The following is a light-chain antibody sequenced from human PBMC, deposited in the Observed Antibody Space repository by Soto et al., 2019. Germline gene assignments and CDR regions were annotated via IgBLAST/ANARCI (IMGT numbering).Light chain of an antibody. Sequence: DIKMTQSPATLSASIGDRATLTCRASQSISSNLDWYQQKPGKAPKLLIYAASSRHSGVPARFSGSGSGTDFTLTISSLQPEDFAAYYCQQSYNSPQTFGGGTKVDIK. CDR2: AAS. J-gene: IGKJ4*01. CDR3: QQSYNSPQT. V-gene: IGKV1-39*01. CDR1: QSISSN.